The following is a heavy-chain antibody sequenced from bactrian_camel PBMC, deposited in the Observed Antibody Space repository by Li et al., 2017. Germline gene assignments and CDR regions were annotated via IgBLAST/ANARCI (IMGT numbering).Heavy chain of an antibody. D-gene: IGHD6*01. CDR2: INEDGTNT. Sequence: VQLVESGGGLVQPGGALRLSCAASGFTFSSYAMSWVRQAPGKGLEWVSVINEDGTNTLYADSVKGRFTISRDNAKNTVLLQLNSLKTEDMGLYYCAKGLSGGIWWDFGYWGQGTQVTVS. V-gene: IGHV3S40*01. CDR3: AKGLSGGIWWDFGY. J-gene: IGHJ6*01. CDR1: GFTFSSYA.